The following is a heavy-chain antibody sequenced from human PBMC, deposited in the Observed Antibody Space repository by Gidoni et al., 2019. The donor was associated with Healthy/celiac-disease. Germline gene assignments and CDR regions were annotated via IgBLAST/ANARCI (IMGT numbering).Heavy chain of an antibody. Sequence: QVQLQESGPGLVKPSQTLSISCTVSGGSISSGSYYWSWIRQPAGKGLELIGRIYTSGSTNYNPSLKSRVTISVDTSKNQFSLKLSSVTAADTAVYYCARDRGEFDYWGQGTLVTVSS. CDR3: ARDRGEFDY. CDR2: IYTSGST. J-gene: IGHJ4*02. D-gene: IGHD3-16*01. CDR1: GGSISSGSYY. V-gene: IGHV4-61*02.